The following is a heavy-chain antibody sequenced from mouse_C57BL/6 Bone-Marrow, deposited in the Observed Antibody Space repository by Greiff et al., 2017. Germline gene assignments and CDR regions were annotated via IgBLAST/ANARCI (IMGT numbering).Heavy chain of an antibody. J-gene: IGHJ1*03. CDR2: IDPEDGDT. V-gene: IGHV14-1*01. D-gene: IGHD2-1*01. CDR1: GFNIKDYY. Sequence: EVQLQQPGAELVKPGASVKLSCTASGFNIKDYYMHWVKQRPEQGLEWIGRIDPEDGDTEYAPKFQGKATMTADTSSNTAYLQLSSLTSEDTAVYYCTDGNYWYFDVWGTGTTVTVSS. CDR3: TDGNYWYFDV.